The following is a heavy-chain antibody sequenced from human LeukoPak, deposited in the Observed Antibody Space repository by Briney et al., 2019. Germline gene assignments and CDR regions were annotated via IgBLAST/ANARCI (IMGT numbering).Heavy chain of an antibody. V-gene: IGHV3-30*01. CDR2: ISHDGTNK. J-gene: IGHJ4*02. D-gene: IGHD5-18*01. CDR1: GFTFTNAG. CDR3: ASEDVDTGDF. Sequence: GRTLRLSCAGSGFTFTNAGIHWVRLAAGKGLEWVSFISHDGTNKYYSDSVDGRSTVSRLNSQNTVYLQMTDLRPDDTATYYCASEDVDTGDFWGQGTLVTVSS.